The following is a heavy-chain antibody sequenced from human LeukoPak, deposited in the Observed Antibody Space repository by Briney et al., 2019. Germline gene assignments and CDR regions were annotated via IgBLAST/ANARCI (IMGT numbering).Heavy chain of an antibody. CDR2: ISGGGGST. J-gene: IGHJ4*02. V-gene: IGHV3-23*01. Sequence: GVSLRLSCAASRFTFSSYVMSWVRQAPGKGLEWVSAISGGGGSTYYADSVKGRFTISRDNSKNTLYLQMNSLRAEDTAIYYCAKDLIQQQLVYFDYWGQGTLVTVSS. CDR1: RFTFSSYV. CDR3: AKDLIQQQLVYFDY. D-gene: IGHD6-13*01.